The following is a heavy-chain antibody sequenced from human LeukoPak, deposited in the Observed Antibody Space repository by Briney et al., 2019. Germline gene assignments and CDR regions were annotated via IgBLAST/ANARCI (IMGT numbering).Heavy chain of an antibody. CDR3: ARDRGIAAA. D-gene: IGHD6-13*01. J-gene: IGHJ5*02. CDR1: GYTFTSYY. Sequence: GASVKVSCKASGYTFTSYYMHWVRQAPGQGLEWMGIINPSGGSTSYAQKFQGRVTMTRDTSISTAYMELSRLRSDDTAVYYCARDRGIAAAWGQGTLVTVSS. CDR2: INPSGGST. V-gene: IGHV1-46*01.